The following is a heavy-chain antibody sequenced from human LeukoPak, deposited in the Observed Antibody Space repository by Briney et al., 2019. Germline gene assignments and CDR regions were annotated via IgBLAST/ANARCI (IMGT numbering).Heavy chain of an antibody. CDR2: IIPIFGTA. CDR3: ARAPDDFWSGYYYDY. D-gene: IGHD3-3*01. Sequence: LVKVSCKASGGTFSSYAISWVRQAPGQGLEWMGGIIPIFGTANYAQKFQGRVTITADESTSTAYMELSSLRSEDTAVYYCARAPDDFWSGYYYDYWGQGTLVTVSS. V-gene: IGHV1-69*13. CDR1: GGTFSSYA. J-gene: IGHJ4*02.